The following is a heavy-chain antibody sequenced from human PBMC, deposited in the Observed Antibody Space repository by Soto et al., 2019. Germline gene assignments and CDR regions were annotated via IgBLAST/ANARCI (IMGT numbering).Heavy chain of an antibody. V-gene: IGHV3-7*01. D-gene: IGHD6-19*01. J-gene: IGHJ4*02. CDR1: GFLFDNFW. CDR2: IKQDGSET. CDR3: ARDTGATVAGTFDF. Sequence: QLVQSGGGLVQPGGSLRLSCAASGFLFDNFWMTWVRQAPWKGLEWVANIKQDGSETYYVDSVKGRFTISRDNSRDSLYLQMNSLRAEDTAMYYCARDTGATVAGTFDFWGQGTLVTVSS.